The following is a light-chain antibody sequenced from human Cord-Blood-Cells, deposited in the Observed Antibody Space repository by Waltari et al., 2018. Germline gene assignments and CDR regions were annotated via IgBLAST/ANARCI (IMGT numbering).Light chain of an antibody. J-gene: IGKJ2*03. V-gene: IGKV3-11*01. CDR3: QQRSNWPYS. CDR2: DAS. CDR1: QSVSSY. Sequence: DIVLTQSPATLSLSPGERATLSCRASQSVSSYLAWYHQKPGQAPRLLIYDASNRATGIPARFSGSGSGTDFTLTISSLEPEDFAVYYCQQRSNWPYSFGQGTKLEIK.